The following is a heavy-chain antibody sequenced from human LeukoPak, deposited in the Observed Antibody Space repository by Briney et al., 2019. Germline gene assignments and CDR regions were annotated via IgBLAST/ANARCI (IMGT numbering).Heavy chain of an antibody. CDR3: ARVYSSGWYNY. CDR2: ISGSGGST. V-gene: IGHV3-23*01. CDR1: GFTFSSYA. D-gene: IGHD6-19*01. J-gene: IGHJ4*02. Sequence: PGGSLRLSCAASGFTFSSYAMSWVRQAPGKGLEWVSAISGSGGSTYYADPVKGRFTISRDNSKNTLYVQMNSLRAEDTAVYYCARVYSSGWYNYWGQGTLVTVSS.